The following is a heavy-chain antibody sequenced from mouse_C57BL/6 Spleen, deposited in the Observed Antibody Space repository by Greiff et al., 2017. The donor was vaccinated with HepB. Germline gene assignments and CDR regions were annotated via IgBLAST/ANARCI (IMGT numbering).Heavy chain of an antibody. CDR3: ARKRLYDYDDY. CDR2: ISYDGSN. J-gene: IGHJ4*01. V-gene: IGHV3-6*01. D-gene: IGHD2-4*01. CDR1: GYSITSGYY. Sequence: VQLKESGPGLVKPSQSLSLTCSVTGYSITSGYYWNWIRQFPGNKLEWMGYISYDGSNNYNPSLKNRLSITRDTSKNQVFLKLNAVTTEDTATYYCARKRLYDYDDYWGQGTSVTVSS.